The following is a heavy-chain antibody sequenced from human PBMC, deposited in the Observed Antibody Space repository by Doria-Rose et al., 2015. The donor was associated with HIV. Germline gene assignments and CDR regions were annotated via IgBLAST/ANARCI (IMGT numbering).Heavy chain of an antibody. V-gene: IGHV2-26*01. CDR2: IFSDDDI. D-gene: IGHD6-13*01. CDR3: ARIKSSRWYHKYYFDF. J-gene: IGHJ4*02. Sequence: QESGPVLVKPTETLTLTCTVSGVSLSSPGMGVSWIRQPPGKALECLADIFSDDDISYNTSLKSRPTITRVTSKSQVVVTMTDMDPVDTATYYCARIKSSRWYHKYYFDFWGQGTLGIVSA. CDR1: GVSLSSPGMG.